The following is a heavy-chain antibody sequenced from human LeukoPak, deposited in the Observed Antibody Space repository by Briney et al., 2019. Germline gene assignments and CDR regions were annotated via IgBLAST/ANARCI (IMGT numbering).Heavy chain of an antibody. Sequence: GGSLRLSCAASGFTFSSYSMNWVRQAPGKGLEWVSSISSSSSYIYYADSVKGRFTISRDNAKNSLYLQMNSLRAEDTAVYYCARVGSSGWFEDYWGQGTLVTVSS. V-gene: IGHV3-21*01. J-gene: IGHJ4*02. CDR1: GFTFSSYS. CDR3: ARVGSSGWFEDY. D-gene: IGHD6-19*01. CDR2: ISSSSSYI.